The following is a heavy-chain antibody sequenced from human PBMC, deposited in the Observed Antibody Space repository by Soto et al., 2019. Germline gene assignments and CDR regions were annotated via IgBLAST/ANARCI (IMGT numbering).Heavy chain of an antibody. CDR3: ARQMGHYDYVWGSYAFDI. CDR2: ISSNGGRT. D-gene: IGHD3-16*01. CDR1: GFTFSSYA. J-gene: IGHJ3*02. Sequence: EVQLVESGGGLVQPGGSLRLSCAASGFTFSSYAMHWVRQAPGKGLEYVSAISSNGGRTYYANSVKGRFTISRDNSKNTLYLQMGSLRAEDMAVYYCARQMGHYDYVWGSYAFDIWGQGTMVTVSS. V-gene: IGHV3-64*01.